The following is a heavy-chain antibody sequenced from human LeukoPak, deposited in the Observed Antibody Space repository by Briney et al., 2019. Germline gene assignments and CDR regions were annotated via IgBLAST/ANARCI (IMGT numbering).Heavy chain of an antibody. Sequence: PSETLSLTCTVSGGSINSGSYYWSWIRQPAGKGLEWIGRIYISGRTNYNPSLKSRVTISVDTSKNQFSLKLNSVTAADTAVYYCARNQGSGWYNWFDPWGREPWSPSPQ. CDR2: IYISGRT. CDR1: GGSINSGSYY. V-gene: IGHV4-61*02. CDR3: ARNQGSGWYNWFDP. J-gene: IGHJ5*02. D-gene: IGHD6-19*01.